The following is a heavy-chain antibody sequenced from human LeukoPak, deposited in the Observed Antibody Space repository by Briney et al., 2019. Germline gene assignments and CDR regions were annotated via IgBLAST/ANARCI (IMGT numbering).Heavy chain of an antibody. D-gene: IGHD3-22*01. CDR3: ARDSRITMIMGYEDY. CDR2: INYDGTEK. Sequence: GGSLRLSCAASGFTFSSYAMHWVRQAPGKGLEWLTVINYDGTEKYVESVKGRFTISRDISKNTLYLQMNRLRGEDTAVYYCARDSRITMIMGYEDYWGQGTLVTVSS. CDR1: GFTFSSYA. V-gene: IGHV3-30*02. J-gene: IGHJ4*02.